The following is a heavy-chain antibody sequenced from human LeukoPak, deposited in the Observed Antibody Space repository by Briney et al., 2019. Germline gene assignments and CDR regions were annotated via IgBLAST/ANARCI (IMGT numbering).Heavy chain of an antibody. V-gene: IGHV3-23*01. Sequence: PGGSLRLSCAASGFTFSNYNMNWVRLAPGKGLEWVSSISGSGGSTYYADSVKGRFTISRDNSKNTLYLQMNSLRAGDTAIYYCAKKGYSSGWYTDYWGQGTLVTVSS. CDR3: AKKGYSSGWYTDY. J-gene: IGHJ4*02. CDR2: ISGSGGST. CDR1: GFTFSNYN. D-gene: IGHD6-19*01.